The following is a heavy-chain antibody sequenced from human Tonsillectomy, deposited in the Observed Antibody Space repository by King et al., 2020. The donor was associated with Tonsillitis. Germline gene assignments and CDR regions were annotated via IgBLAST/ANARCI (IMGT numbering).Heavy chain of an antibody. CDR2: ISCYNGNT. J-gene: IGHJ4*02. D-gene: IGHD3-22*01. V-gene: IGHV1-18*01. Sequence: VQLVESGAEVKKPGASVKVSCKASGYTFTNYGINWVLQAPGQGLGWMGWISCYNGNTNYSKKPQVRGTMTTDTSTSTAYMELRSLRSDDTAVYYCARDYGYYYDSSGYYLLDYWGQGTLVTVSS. CDR3: ARDYGYYYDSSGYYLLDY. CDR1: GYTFTNYG.